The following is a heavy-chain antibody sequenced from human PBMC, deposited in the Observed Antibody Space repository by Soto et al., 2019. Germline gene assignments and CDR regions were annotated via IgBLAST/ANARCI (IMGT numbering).Heavy chain of an antibody. Sequence: QVQLQESGPGLVKPSQTLSLTCTVSGGSINSGGYYWSWIRQHPGKGLEWIGNMYYSGNTYYNPSLKSRITISVDTYKNQFSLKLSSVTAADTAVYYCARVRTFYYDSSGFWYFDLWGRGTLVTVSS. CDR2: MYYSGNT. D-gene: IGHD3-22*01. CDR1: GGSINSGGYY. V-gene: IGHV4-31*03. CDR3: ARVRTFYYDSSGFWYFDL. J-gene: IGHJ2*01.